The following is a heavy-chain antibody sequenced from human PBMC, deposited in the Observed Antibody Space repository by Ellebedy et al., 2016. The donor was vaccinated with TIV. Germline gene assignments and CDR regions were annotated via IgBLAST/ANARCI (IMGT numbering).Heavy chain of an antibody. J-gene: IGHJ4*02. Sequence: GESLKISCAASGFTFSSYGMHWVRQAPGKGLEWVAAIWYDGSNKYYADSVKGRFTISRDNSKNTLYLQMNSLRAEDTAVYHWARDQGSGWGAFDYWGQGTLVTVSS. V-gene: IGHV3-33*01. CDR2: IWYDGSNK. D-gene: IGHD6-19*01. CDR1: GFTFSSYG. CDR3: ARDQGSGWGAFDY.